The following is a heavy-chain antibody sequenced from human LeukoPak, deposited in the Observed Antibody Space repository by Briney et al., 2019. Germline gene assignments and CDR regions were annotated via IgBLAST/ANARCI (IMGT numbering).Heavy chain of an antibody. V-gene: IGHV4-59*08. CDR2: IYYSGST. CDR3: ARHPGLGRYFDWLRRDRYWYFDL. D-gene: IGHD3-9*01. J-gene: IGHJ2*01. CDR1: GGSISSYY. Sequence: PSETLSLTCTVSGGSISSYYWSWIRQPPGKGLEWIGYIYYSGSTNYNPSLKSRVTISVDTSKNQFSLKLSSVTAADTAVYYCARHPGLGRYFDWLRRDRYWYFDLWGRGTLVTVSS.